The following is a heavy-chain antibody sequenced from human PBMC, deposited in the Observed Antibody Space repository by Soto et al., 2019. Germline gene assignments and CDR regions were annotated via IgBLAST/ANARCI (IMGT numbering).Heavy chain of an antibody. D-gene: IGHD2-2*01. J-gene: IGHJ6*02. CDR1: GGSISSGGYY. CDR3: ARDKGVPAAEHYYYYYGMDV. Sequence: SETLSLTCTVPGGSISSGGYYWSWIRQHPGKGLEWIGYIYYSGSTYYNPSLKSRVTISVDTSKNQFSLKLSSVTAADTAVYYCARDKGVPAAEHYYYYYGMDVWGQGTTVTVSS. CDR2: IYYSGST. V-gene: IGHV4-31*03.